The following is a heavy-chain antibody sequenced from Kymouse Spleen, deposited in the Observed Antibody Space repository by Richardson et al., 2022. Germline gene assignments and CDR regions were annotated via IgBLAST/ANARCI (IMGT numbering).Heavy chain of an antibody. CDR1: GFTFSSYG. CDR2: IWYDGSNK. Sequence: QVQLVESGGGVVQPGRSLRLSCAASGFTFSSYGMHWVRQAPGKGLEWVAVIWYDGSNKYYADSVKGRFTISRDNSKNTLYLQMNSLRAEDTAVYYCARDSPFYSNYTGGYFDYWGQGTLVTVSS. CDR3: ARDSPFYSNYTGGYFDY. D-gene: IGHD4-11,IGHD4-11*01. J-gene: IGHJ4*02. V-gene: IGHV3-33*01.